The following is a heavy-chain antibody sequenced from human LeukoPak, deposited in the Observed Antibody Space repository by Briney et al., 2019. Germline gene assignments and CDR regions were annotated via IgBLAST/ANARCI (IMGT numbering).Heavy chain of an antibody. Sequence: GGSLRLSCTASGFTFGDYAMSWVRQAPGKGLEWVGFIRSKAYGGTTEYAASVKGRFTISRDDSKSIAYLQMNSLKTEDTAVYTRDQTPYYWGQGTLVTVSS. CDR3: DQTPYY. CDR2: IRSKAYGGTT. J-gene: IGHJ4*02. V-gene: IGHV3-49*04. CDR1: GFTFGDYA. D-gene: IGHD5-24*01.